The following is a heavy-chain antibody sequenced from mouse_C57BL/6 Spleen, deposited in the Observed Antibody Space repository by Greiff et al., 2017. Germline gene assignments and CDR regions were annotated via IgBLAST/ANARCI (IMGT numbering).Heavy chain of an antibody. CDR1: GYTFTSYW. V-gene: IGHV1-64*01. CDR2: IHPNSGST. CDR3: APITTVVATGFDY. Sequence: VQLQQPGAELVKPGASVKLSCKASGYTFTSYWMHWVQQRPGQGLEWIGMIHPNSGSTNYNEKFKSKATLTVDKSSSTAYMQLSSLTSEDSAVYYCAPITTVVATGFDYWGQGTTLTVSS. D-gene: IGHD1-1*01. J-gene: IGHJ2*01.